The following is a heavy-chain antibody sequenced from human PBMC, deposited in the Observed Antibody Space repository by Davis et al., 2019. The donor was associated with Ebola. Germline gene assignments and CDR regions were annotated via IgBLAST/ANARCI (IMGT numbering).Heavy chain of an antibody. D-gene: IGHD2-2*01. J-gene: IGHJ4*02. Sequence: GESLKISCAASGFTFSSYSMNWVRQAPGKGLEWVSYISSSSSTIYYADSVKGRFTISRDNAKNSLYLQMNSLRAEDTAVYYCAKMGGSTSCWGQGTLVTVSS. V-gene: IGHV3-48*04. CDR1: GFTFSSYS. CDR2: ISSSSSTI. CDR3: AKMGGSTSC.